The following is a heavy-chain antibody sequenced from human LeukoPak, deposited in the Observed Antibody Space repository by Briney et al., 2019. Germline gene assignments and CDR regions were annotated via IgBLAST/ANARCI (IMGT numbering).Heavy chain of an antibody. CDR2: INHSGST. J-gene: IGHJ3*02. D-gene: IGHD5-18*01. Sequence: PSETLSLTCAVYGGFFSGYYWSWIRQPPGKGLEWIGEINHSGSTNYNPSLKSRVTISVDTSKNQFSLKLSSVTAADTAVYYCAREGGYSYGYKGAFDIWGQGTMVTVSS. CDR1: GGFFSGYY. V-gene: IGHV4-34*01. CDR3: AREGGYSYGYKGAFDI.